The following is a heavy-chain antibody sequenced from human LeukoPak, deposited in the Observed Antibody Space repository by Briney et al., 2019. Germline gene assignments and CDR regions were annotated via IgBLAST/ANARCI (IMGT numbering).Heavy chain of an antibody. CDR3: ATLPVRGAIPPPLFDY. CDR2: INPNSGGT. D-gene: IGHD3-10*02. J-gene: IGHJ4*02. V-gene: IGHV1-2*02. Sequence: ASVKVSCKASGYTFTAYYMHWVRQAPGQGLEWMGWINPNSGGTNYAQKFQGRVTMTRGTSISTAYMELSRLRSDDAAVYYCATLPVRGAIPPPLFDYWGQGTLVTVSS. CDR1: GYTFTAYY.